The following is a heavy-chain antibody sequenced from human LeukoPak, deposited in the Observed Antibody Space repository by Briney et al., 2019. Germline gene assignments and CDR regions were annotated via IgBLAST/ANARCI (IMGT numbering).Heavy chain of an antibody. J-gene: IGHJ4*02. D-gene: IGHD2-2*01. Sequence: SETLSLTCAVYGGTFSGYYWSWIREPPGKGLEWIGEINHSGSTNYNPSLKSRVTISVDTSKNQFSLKLSSVTAADTAVYYCARGLNCSSTSCYWDYWGQGTLVTVSS. CDR1: GGTFSGYY. CDR2: INHSGST. V-gene: IGHV4-34*01. CDR3: ARGLNCSSTSCYWDY.